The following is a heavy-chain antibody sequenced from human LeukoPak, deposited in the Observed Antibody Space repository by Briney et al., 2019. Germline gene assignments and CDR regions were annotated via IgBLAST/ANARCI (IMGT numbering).Heavy chain of an antibody. Sequence: GGSLRLSCAASGFTFDDYTMQWVRQAPGKGLEWVSLISWDGGSTYYADSVKGRFTISRDNSKNSLYLQMNSLRTEDTALYYCAKEQDGYYYMDVWGKGTTVTVSS. CDR1: GFTFDDYT. D-gene: IGHD2-15*01. J-gene: IGHJ6*03. V-gene: IGHV3-43*01. CDR2: ISWDGGST. CDR3: AKEQDGYYYMDV.